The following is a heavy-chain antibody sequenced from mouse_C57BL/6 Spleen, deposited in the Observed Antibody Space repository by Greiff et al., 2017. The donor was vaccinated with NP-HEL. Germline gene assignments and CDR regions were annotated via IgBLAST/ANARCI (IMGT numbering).Heavy chain of an antibody. CDR1: GYTFTDYE. CDR3: TRSYYYGSSYFFAY. V-gene: IGHV1-15*01. CDR2: IDPETGGT. D-gene: IGHD1-1*01. Sequence: VKLVESGAELVRPGASVTLSCKASGYTFTDYEMHWVKQTPVHGLEWIGAIDPETGGTAYNQKFKGKAILTADKSSSTAYLELRSLTSEDSAVYYCTRSYYYGSSYFFAYWGQGTLVTVSA. J-gene: IGHJ3*01.